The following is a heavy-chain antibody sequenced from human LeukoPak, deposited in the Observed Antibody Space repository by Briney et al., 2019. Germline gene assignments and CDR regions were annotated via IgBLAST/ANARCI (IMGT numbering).Heavy chain of an antibody. CDR3: AQDDSGPFY. CDR2: ISYDGSNK. V-gene: IGHV3-30-3*01. D-gene: IGHD1-26*01. CDR1: GFTFSSYA. Sequence: GGSLRLSCAASGFTFSSYAMHWVRQAPGKGLEWVAVISYDGSNKYYADSVKGRFTISRDNSKNTLYLQMNSLRAEDTAVYYCAQDDSGPFYWGQGTLVTVSS. J-gene: IGHJ4*02.